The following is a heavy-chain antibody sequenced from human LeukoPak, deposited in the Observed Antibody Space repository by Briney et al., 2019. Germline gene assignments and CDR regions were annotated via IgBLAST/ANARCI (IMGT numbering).Heavy chain of an antibody. D-gene: IGHD3-22*01. Sequence: PGGSLRLSCAASGFTFSSYAMHWVRQAPGKGLEWVAVISYDGSNKYYADSVKGRFTISRDNSKNTLYLQMNSLRAEDTAVYYRARAGVRWLADYYMDVWGKGTTVTVSS. CDR1: GFTFSSYA. V-gene: IGHV3-30-3*01. CDR2: ISYDGSNK. J-gene: IGHJ6*03. CDR3: ARAGVRWLADYYMDV.